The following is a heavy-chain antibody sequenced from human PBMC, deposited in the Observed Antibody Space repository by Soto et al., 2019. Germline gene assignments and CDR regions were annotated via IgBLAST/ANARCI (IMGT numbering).Heavy chain of an antibody. CDR3: ARLLATAGTPLDY. D-gene: IGHD6-13*01. CDR2: IYYTGST. V-gene: IGHV4-59*08. J-gene: IGHJ4*01. CDR1: GGSISSYY. Sequence: SETLSLTCSVSGGSISSYYWSWIRQPPGKGLEWIGYIYYTGSTNYNPSLKSRVSISVDTSKNQFSLRLISVTAADTAVYFCARLLATAGTPLDYWGRGTLVTVSS.